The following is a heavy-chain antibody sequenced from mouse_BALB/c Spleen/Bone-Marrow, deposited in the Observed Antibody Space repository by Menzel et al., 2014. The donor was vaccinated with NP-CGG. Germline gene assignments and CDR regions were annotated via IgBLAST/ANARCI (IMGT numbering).Heavy chain of an antibody. D-gene: IGHD2-1*01. J-gene: IGHJ3*01. CDR1: GYTFSSYW. CDR2: ILPGSGSI. CDR3: ASPIYYGNYGFAY. V-gene: IGHV1-9*01. Sequence: QVQLQHPGAELMKPGASVKISCKATGYTFSSYWIEWVKQRPGHGLEWIGEILPGSGSIKYNEKFKGKATFTADTSSNTAYMQLSSLTSEDSAVYYCASPIYYGNYGFAYWGQGTLVTVSA.